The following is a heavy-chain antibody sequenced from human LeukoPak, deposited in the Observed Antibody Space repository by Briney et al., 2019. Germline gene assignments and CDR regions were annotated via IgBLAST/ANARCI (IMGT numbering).Heavy chain of an antibody. CDR1: GGSISSYY. CDR3: ARFMVRGLDY. CDR2: IYYSGST. D-gene: IGHD3-10*01. V-gene: IGHV4-59*08. Sequence: SETLSLTCTVSGGSISSYYRSWIRQPPGKGLEWIGYIYYSGSTNYNPSLKSRVTISVDTSKNQFSLKLSSVTAADTAVYYCARFMVRGLDYWGQGTLVTVSS. J-gene: IGHJ4*02.